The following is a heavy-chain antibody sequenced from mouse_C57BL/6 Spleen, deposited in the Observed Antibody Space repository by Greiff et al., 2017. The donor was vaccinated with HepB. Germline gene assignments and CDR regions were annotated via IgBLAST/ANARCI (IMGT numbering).Heavy chain of an antibody. V-gene: IGHV1-62-2*01. Sequence: QVQLQQSGAELVKPGASVKLSCKASGYTFTEYTIHWVKQRSGQGLEWIGWCYPGSGSIKYNEKFKDKATLTADKSSSTVYMELSRLTSEDSAVYFCARDEEGYYDGYYDYFDYWGQGTTLTVSS. CDR3: ARDEEGYYDGYYDYFDY. CDR1: GYTFTEYT. CDR2: CYPGSGSI. D-gene: IGHD2-3*01. J-gene: IGHJ2*01.